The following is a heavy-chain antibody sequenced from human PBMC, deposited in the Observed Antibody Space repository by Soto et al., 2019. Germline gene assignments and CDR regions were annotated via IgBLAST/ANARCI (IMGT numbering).Heavy chain of an antibody. J-gene: IGHJ4*02. D-gene: IGHD1-1*01. V-gene: IGHV1-18*01. CDR2: ISAHNGNT. Sequence: QVHLVQSGAEVKKPGASVKVSCKASGYTFTSYGITWVRQAPGQGLEWMGWISAHNGNTDYAQKLQGRVIVTRDTPTTTAYMELRRLISDDAAVYYCARGRYGDYWGQGALVTVSS. CDR1: GYTFTSYG. CDR3: ARGRYGDY.